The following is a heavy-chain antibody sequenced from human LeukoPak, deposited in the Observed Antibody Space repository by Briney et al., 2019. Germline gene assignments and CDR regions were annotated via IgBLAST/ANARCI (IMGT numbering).Heavy chain of an antibody. Sequence: SETLSLTCIVSGVSISSDNYWGWIRQSPGKGLELIGSVHFSGATHYNPSLKSRVAITLDTSENQFSLKLNSVTAADTAIYYCAKHRMWLVGLESWGQGTLVTVSS. J-gene: IGHJ1*01. CDR2: VHFSGAT. CDR3: AKHRMWLVGLES. CDR1: GVSISSDNY. V-gene: IGHV4-39*01. D-gene: IGHD6-19*01.